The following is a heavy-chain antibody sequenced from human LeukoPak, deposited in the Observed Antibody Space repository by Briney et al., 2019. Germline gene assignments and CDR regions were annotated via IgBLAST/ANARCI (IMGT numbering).Heavy chain of an antibody. CDR2: LYSGGIT. D-gene: IGHD6-19*01. V-gene: IGHV3-66*01. CDR1: GVTVSSSY. Sequence: GGSLRLSCAASGVTVSSSYMSWVRQAPGKGLEWVSVLYSGGITLYAASVKGRFTISRDNSKNTLYLQLTSLRAADTAVYYCASPYSSGWYVLDYWGQGTLVTVSS. CDR3: ASPYSSGWYVLDY. J-gene: IGHJ4*02.